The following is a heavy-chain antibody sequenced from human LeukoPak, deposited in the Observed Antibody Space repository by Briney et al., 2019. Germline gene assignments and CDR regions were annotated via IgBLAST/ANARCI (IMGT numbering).Heavy chain of an antibody. CDR1: GFIFSTYS. Sequence: GGSLRLSCTASGFIFSTYSMIWVRQAPGKGLEWVSSISSGSSNIYYADSVKGRFTISRDNAQNSLYLQMNSLRAEDTAVYYCARGGGSYYGSGSYYIPPYYFDYWGQGTLVTVSS. CDR2: ISSGSSNI. J-gene: IGHJ4*02. V-gene: IGHV3-21*01. D-gene: IGHD3-10*01. CDR3: ARGGGSYYGSGSYYIPPYYFDY.